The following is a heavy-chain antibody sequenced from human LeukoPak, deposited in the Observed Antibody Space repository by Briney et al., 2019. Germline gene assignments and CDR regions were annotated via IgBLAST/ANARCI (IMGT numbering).Heavy chain of an antibody. CDR2: INPNSGGT. D-gene: IGHD5-24*01. V-gene: IGHV1-2*02. J-gene: IGHJ3*02. Sequence: ASVKVSCKASGYTFTRYYMHWVQQAPGQGLEWMGWINPNSGGTNYAQKFQGRVTMTRDTSISTAYMELSRLRSDDTAVYYCAREDVRDGYNLNAFDIWGQGTMVTVSS. CDR1: GYTFTRYY. CDR3: AREDVRDGYNLNAFDI.